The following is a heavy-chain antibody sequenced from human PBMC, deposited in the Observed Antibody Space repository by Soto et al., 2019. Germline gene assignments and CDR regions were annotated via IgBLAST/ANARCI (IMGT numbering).Heavy chain of an antibody. CDR3: ASDGGASTFDFDS. D-gene: IGHD3-10*01. CDR1: GFTFSGDS. V-gene: IGHV3-48*04. CDR2: MTASGVTM. Sequence: GGSLRVCCAGSGFTFSGDSLNWIRQAPGKGMEWIAYMTASGVTMYADCVKGRFTISRDNAKNSLYLQMDSLRVEDTAVYYCASDGGASTFDFDSSGHGTLVTVSS. J-gene: IGHJ4*01.